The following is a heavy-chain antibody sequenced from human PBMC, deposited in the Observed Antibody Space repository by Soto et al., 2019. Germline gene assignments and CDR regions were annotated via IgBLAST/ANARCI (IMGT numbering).Heavy chain of an antibody. V-gene: IGHV1-69*01. CDR1: GGTFSRYS. CDR2: IIPIFGTA. Sequence: QVQLVQSGAEVKKPGSSVKVSCKASGGTFSRYSISWVRQAPGQGLEWMGGIIPIFGTANYAQKFQGRVTVTADASTSTAYMYLSSLRSEETAVYYCARSQNYDILTGYFTRGGNFDYWGQGTLVTVSS. J-gene: IGHJ4*02. D-gene: IGHD3-9*01. CDR3: ARSQNYDILTGYFTRGGNFDY.